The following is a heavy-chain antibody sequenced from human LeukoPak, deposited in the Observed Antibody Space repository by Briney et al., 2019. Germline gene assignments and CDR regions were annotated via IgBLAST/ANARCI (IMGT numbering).Heavy chain of an antibody. CDR2: IYYTGNT. J-gene: IGHJ4*02. Sequence: SETLSLTCTVSGGSISSSSYYWGWIRQPPGKGLEWIGTIYYTGNTYYNPSLKSRVTISVDTSKNQFSLRLSSVTAADTAVYYCASIPGISVSAYYFDYWGQGTLVTVSS. CDR3: ASIPGISVSAYYFDY. CDR1: GGSISSSSYY. V-gene: IGHV4-39*01. D-gene: IGHD6-19*01.